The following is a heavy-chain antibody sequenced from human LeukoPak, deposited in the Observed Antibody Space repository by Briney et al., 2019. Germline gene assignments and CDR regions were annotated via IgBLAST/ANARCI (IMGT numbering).Heavy chain of an antibody. CDR3: ARGAGYSSGWLYKDLYYFDS. CDR1: GYTFTGYY. J-gene: IGHJ4*02. D-gene: IGHD6-19*01. V-gene: IGHV1-2*04. CDR2: INPNSGGT. Sequence: GPVKVSCKASGYTFTGYYMHWVRQAPGQGLEWMGWINPNSGGTNYAQKFQGWVTMTRDTSISTAYMELSRLRSDDTAVYYCARGAGYSSGWLYKDLYYFDSWGQGSLVTVSS.